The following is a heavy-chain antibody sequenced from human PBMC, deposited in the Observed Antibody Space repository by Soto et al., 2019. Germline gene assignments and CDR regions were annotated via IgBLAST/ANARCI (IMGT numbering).Heavy chain of an antibody. J-gene: IGHJ4*02. CDR2: IYYSGST. D-gene: IGHD6-19*01. V-gene: IGHV4-59*01. Sequence: KPSETLSLTCTVSGGSISSYYWSWIRQPPGKGLEWIGYIYYSGSTNYNPSLKSRVTISVDTSKNQFSLKLSSVTAADTAVYYCARDLRESSGWAYYFDYWGQGTLVTVSS. CDR1: GGSISSYY. CDR3: ARDLRESSGWAYYFDY.